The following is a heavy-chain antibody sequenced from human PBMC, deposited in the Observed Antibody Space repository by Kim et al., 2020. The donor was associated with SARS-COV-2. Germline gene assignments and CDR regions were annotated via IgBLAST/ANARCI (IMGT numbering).Heavy chain of an antibody. D-gene: IGHD6-19*01. Sequence: SETLSLTCAVYGGSFSGYYWSWIRQPPGKGLEWIGEINHSGSTNYNPSLKSRVTISVDTSKNQFSLKLSSVTAADTAVYYCARFRRRSSGWPSLVYGMDVWGQGTTVTVSS. V-gene: IGHV4-34*01. CDR3: ARFRRRSSGWPSLVYGMDV. CDR1: GGSFSGYY. J-gene: IGHJ6*02. CDR2: INHSGST.